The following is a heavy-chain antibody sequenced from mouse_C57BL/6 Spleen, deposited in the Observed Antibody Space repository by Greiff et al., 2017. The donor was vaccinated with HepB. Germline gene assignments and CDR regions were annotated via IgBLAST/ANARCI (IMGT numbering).Heavy chain of an antibody. CDR1: GYTFTDYY. CDR2: INPYNGGT. V-gene: IGHV1-19*01. J-gene: IGHJ1*03. CDR3: AREAKIYSNYGYFDV. D-gene: IGHD2-5*01. Sequence: EVQLQQSGPVLVKPGASVKMSCKASGYTFTDYYMNWVKQSHGKSLEWIGVINPYNGGTSYNQKFKGKATLTVDKSSSTAYMELNSLTSEDSAVYYCAREAKIYSNYGYFDVWGTGTTVTVSS.